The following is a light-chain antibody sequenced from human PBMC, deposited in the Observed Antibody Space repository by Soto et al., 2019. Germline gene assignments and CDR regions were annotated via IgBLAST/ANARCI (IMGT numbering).Light chain of an antibody. CDR3: QQYDNRPPWT. V-gene: IGKV1-33*01. Sequence: DIQMPQSPSSLSASVGDRVTITCQASPAISNYLNWYHQKPGKAPTLLIYDASNLETGVPSRFSGSGSGTDFTFTISSLQPEDIATYYGQQYDNRPPWTFGQGTKVESK. CDR2: DAS. CDR1: PAISNY. J-gene: IGKJ1*01.